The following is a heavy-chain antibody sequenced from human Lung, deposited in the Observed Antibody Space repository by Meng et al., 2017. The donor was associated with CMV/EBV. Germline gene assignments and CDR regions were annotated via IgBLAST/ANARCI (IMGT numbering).Heavy chain of an antibody. J-gene: IGHJ4*02. CDR2: INEYGSRT. Sequence: GGSXRLXCAASGSTLSRYWMHWVRQAPGKGLVWVSRINEYGSRTDYADSVKGRFTIFRDNAKNTLYLQMDSLRAEDTAEYYCARDWSGSDAYGAQGTVVTVSS. V-gene: IGHV3-74*01. CDR1: GSTLSRYW. D-gene: IGHD1-26*01. CDR3: ARDWSGSDAY.